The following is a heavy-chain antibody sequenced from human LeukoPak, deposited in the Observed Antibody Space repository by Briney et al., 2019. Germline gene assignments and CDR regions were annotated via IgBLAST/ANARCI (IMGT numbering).Heavy chain of an antibody. CDR1: GGSITSSSYY. V-gene: IGHV4-39*01. Sequence: TSETLSLTCTVSGGSITSSSYYWGWIRQPPGKGLEWIGSIYYSGNSYYNPSLKSRVTISVDTSKNQFSLKLSSVTAADTAVYYCARIVSRYSGTYYNFDSWGQGTLVTVSS. CDR2: IYYSGNS. J-gene: IGHJ4*02. CDR3: ARIVSRYSGTYYNFDS. D-gene: IGHD1-26*01.